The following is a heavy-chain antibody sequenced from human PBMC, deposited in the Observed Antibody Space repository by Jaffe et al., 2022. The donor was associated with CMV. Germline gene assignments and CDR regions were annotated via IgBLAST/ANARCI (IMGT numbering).Heavy chain of an antibody. CDR2: INHSGST. J-gene: IGHJ6*03. D-gene: IGHD2-15*01. V-gene: IGHV4-34*01. Sequence: QVQLQQWGAGLLKPSETLSLTCAVYGGSFSGYYWSWIRQPPGKGLEWIGEINHSGSTNYNPSLKSRVTISVDTSKNQFSLKLSSVTAADTAVYYCARAFGGYCSGGSCYAARAYYYYMDVWGKGTTVTVSS. CDR1: GGSFSGYY. CDR3: ARAFGGYCSGGSCYAARAYYYYMDV.